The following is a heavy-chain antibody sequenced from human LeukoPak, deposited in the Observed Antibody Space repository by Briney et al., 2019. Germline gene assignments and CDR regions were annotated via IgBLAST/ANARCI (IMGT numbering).Heavy chain of an antibody. CDR3: ARDIYYDSSGHNWFDP. J-gene: IGHJ5*02. D-gene: IGHD3-22*01. V-gene: IGHV4-34*01. Sequence: LETLSLTCAVYGGSFSGYYWSWIRQPPGKGLEWIGEINHSGSTTYNPSLKSRVTISVDTSKNQFSLKLSSVTAADTAVYYCARDIYYDSSGHNWFDPWGQGTLVTVSS. CDR2: INHSGST. CDR1: GGSFSGYY.